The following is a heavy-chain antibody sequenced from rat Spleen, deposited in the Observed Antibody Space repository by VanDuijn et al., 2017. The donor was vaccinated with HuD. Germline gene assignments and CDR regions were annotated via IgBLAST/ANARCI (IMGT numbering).Heavy chain of an antibody. V-gene: IGHV2-30*01. CDR1: GFSLTSYN. Sequence: QVQLKESGPGLVQPSQTLSLTCTVSGFSLTSYNVHWVRQPTGKGLEWMGVIWTGGSTDYNSALKSRLSISRDTSKSQIFLGVNSLQTEDTATYYCAREGIGTTTDYWGQGVMVTVSS. J-gene: IGHJ2*01. CDR3: AREGIGTTTDY. CDR2: IWTGGST. D-gene: IGHD1-5*01.